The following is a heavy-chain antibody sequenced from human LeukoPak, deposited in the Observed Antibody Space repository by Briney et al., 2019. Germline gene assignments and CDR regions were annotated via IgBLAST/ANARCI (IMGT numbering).Heavy chain of an antibody. CDR3: ARETGSAVGSTDFDY. V-gene: IGHV3-30*19. J-gene: IGHJ4*02. CDR1: GFTFSSYG. D-gene: IGHD4-17*01. Sequence: GGSLRLSWAASGFTFSSYGMHWVRQAPGKGLEWVAVIWYDGSNKYYADSVKGRFTISRDNSKNTLYLQMNSLRAEDTAVYYCARETGSAVGSTDFDYWGQGTLVTVSS. CDR2: IWYDGSNK.